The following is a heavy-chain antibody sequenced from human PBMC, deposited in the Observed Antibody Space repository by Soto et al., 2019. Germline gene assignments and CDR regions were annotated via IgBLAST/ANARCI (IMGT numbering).Heavy chain of an antibody. CDR3: ARAGDYDYFWRSYRYIDY. CDR2: INYSGST. V-gene: IGHV4-30-4*01. CDR1: GGSISSGDYY. D-gene: IGHD3-16*02. J-gene: IGHJ4*02. Sequence: SETLSLTCTVSGGSISSGDYYWSWIRQPPGKGLEWIGYINYSGSTYYNPSLKRRVTITVDTSKNQFSLKLSPGTAADTAEYYCARAGDYDYFWRSYRYIDYWGRGTLVTVYS.